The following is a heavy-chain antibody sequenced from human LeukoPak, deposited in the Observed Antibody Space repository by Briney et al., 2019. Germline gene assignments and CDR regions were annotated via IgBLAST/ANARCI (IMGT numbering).Heavy chain of an antibody. D-gene: IGHD2-2*01. CDR3: ARGYCSSTSCPHDY. V-gene: IGHV3-33*01. J-gene: IGHJ4*02. CDR1: GFTFGSYG. Sequence: GGSLRLSCAASGFTFGSYGMHWVRQAPGKGLEWVAVIWYDGSNKYYADSVKGRFTISRDNSKNTLYLQMNSLRAEDTAVYYCARGYCSSTSCPHDYWGQGTLVTVSS. CDR2: IWYDGSNK.